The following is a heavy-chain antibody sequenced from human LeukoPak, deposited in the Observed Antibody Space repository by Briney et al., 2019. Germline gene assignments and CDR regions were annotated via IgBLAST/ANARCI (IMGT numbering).Heavy chain of an antibody. CDR3: ARSPGPDLNYYDTSGSYYFDY. Sequence: NPSQTLSLTCTVSGGSISSGSYYWSWIRQPAGKGLEWIGRLYTSGSTNYSPSLKSRVTISVDASKHQFSLRLTSVTAADTAVYYCARSPGPDLNYYDTSGSYYFDYWGQGTLVTVSS. CDR1: GGSISSGSYY. D-gene: IGHD3-22*01. V-gene: IGHV4-61*02. J-gene: IGHJ4*02. CDR2: LYTSGST.